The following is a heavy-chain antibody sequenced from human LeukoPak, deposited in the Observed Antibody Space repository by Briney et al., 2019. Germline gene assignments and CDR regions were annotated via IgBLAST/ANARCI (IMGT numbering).Heavy chain of an antibody. Sequence: GGSLRLSCAASGFTFSSYAMHWVRQAPGKGLEWVAVISYDGSNKYYADSVKGRFTISRDNSKNTLYLQMNSLRAEDTAVYYCARVEDSGSYSSLNYWGQGTLVTVSS. J-gene: IGHJ4*02. CDR2: ISYDGSNK. CDR1: GFTFSSYA. CDR3: ARVEDSGSYSSLNY. V-gene: IGHV3-30*04. D-gene: IGHD1-26*01.